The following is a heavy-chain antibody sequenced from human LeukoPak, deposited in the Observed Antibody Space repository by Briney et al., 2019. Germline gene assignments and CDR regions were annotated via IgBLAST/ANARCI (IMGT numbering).Heavy chain of an antibody. V-gene: IGHV3-7*01. D-gene: IGHD3-10*01. CDR1: GFTFSSYW. CDR2: IKQDGSEK. Sequence: GGSLRLSCAASGFTFSSYWMSWVRQAPGKGLEWVANIKQDGSEKYYVDSVKGRFTISRDNAKNSLYLQMNSLRAEDTAAYYCARVGGFGELLRYFDYWGQGTLVTVSS. J-gene: IGHJ4*02. CDR3: ARVGGFGELLRYFDY.